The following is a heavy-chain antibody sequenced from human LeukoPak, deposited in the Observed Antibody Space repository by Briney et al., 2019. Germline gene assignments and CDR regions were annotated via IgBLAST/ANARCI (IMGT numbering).Heavy chain of an antibody. CDR3: TRDQRKYCSRTTCFVFDI. CDR2: ISVGGGDT. V-gene: IGHV3-23*01. D-gene: IGHD2-2*01. Sequence: GGSLRLSCAASGFIFSSYVMGWVRQAPGKGLEWVSSISVGGGDTFASDSVKGRFTITRENSKNTLYLQMTGLRVEDTAVYYCTRDQRKYCSRTTCFVFDIWGQGTVVSVSS. CDR1: GFIFSSYV. J-gene: IGHJ3*02.